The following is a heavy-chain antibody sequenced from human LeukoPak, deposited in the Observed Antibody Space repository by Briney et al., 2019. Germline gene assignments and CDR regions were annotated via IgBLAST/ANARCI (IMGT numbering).Heavy chain of an antibody. J-gene: IGHJ5*02. CDR1: CGSISSGDYY. D-gene: IGHD3-22*01. CDR3: ARPYYYDSRIDP. Sequence: PSQTLSLTFTVSCGSISSGDYYWIWIRQPPGKGLEWIAYMYYSGSNYYNSSLRSRVTMSADKSKNQLSLKLSSVTGADRAVYYCARPYYYDSRIDPWGQGILVSVSS. CDR2: MYYSGSN. V-gene: IGHV4-30-4*01.